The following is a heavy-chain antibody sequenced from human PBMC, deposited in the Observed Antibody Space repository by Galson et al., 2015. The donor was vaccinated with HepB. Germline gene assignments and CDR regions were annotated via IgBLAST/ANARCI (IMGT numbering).Heavy chain of an antibody. V-gene: IGHV1-2*02. CDR3: ARDVGGDIVAKHGNWYFDL. CDR2: INPNSGGT. Sequence: SVKVSCKASGYTFTGYYMHWVRQAPGQGLEWMGWINPNSGGTNYAQKFQGRVTMTRDTSISTAYMELSRLRSDDTAVYYCARDVGGDIVAKHGNWYFDLWGRGTLVTVSS. D-gene: IGHD5-12*01. J-gene: IGHJ2*01. CDR1: GYTFTGYY.